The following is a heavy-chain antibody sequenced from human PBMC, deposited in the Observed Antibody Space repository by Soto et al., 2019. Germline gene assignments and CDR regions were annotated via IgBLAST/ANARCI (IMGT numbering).Heavy chain of an antibody. D-gene: IGHD5-18*01. CDR3: VKAPPTATVNWFDP. CDR1: GFGFRSYA. CDR2: IGASGNII. Sequence: EVQLLQSGGGLVQPGESLRLSCATSGFGFRSYAVAWVRQAPGKGLEWVASIGASGNIIYYADSVKGRFTISRDNSKDTLFLEMNNVRVDDTATYYCVKAPPTATVNWFDPWGQGSLVSVSS. J-gene: IGHJ5*02. V-gene: IGHV3-23*01.